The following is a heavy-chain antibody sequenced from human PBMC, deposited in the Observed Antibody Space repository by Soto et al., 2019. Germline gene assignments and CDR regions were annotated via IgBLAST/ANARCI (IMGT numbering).Heavy chain of an antibody. V-gene: IGHV4-59*01. CDR1: GGSISSYY. CDR2: IYYSGST. J-gene: IGHJ6*02. Sequence: PSETLSLTCTVSGGSISSYYWSWIRQPPGKRLEWIGYIYYSGSTNYNPSLKSRVTISVDTSKNQFSLKLSSVTAADTAVYYCARDSRVVVAAYSLLGMDVWGQGTTVTVSS. CDR3: ARDSRVVVAAYSLLGMDV. D-gene: IGHD2-15*01.